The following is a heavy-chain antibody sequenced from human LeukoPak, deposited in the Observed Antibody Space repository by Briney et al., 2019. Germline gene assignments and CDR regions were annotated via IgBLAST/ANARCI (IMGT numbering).Heavy chain of an antibody. CDR2: ISYRGSNK. CDR1: GFTFSSYG. CDR3: ARKNDFEI. D-gene: IGHD2/OR15-2a*01. J-gene: IGHJ3*02. V-gene: IGHV3-30*03. Sequence: PGGSLRLSCAASGFTFSSYGMYWVRQAPGKGLEWVAVISYRGSNKYYADSVKGRFTISRDNSKNTLYLQMNSLRGEDTAVYYCARKNDFEIWGQGTLVTVSS.